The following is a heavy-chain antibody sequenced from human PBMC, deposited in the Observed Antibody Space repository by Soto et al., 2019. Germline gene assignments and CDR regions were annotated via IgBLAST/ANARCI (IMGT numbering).Heavy chain of an antibody. D-gene: IGHD5-18*01. CDR1: GGTFSSYT. CDR2: IIPILGIA. CDR3: ARDMEVDTAIETFDY. V-gene: IGHV1-69*08. J-gene: IGHJ4*02. Sequence: QVQLVQSGAEVKKPGSSVKVSCKASGGTFSSYTISWVRQAPGQGLEWMGRIIPILGIANYAQKFQGRVTITADKSTSTAYMELSSLRSEDTAVYYCARDMEVDTAIETFDYWGQGTLVTVSS.